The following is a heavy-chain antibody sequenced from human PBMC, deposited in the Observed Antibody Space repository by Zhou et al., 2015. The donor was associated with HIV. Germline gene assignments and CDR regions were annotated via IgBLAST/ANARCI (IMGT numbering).Heavy chain of an antibody. J-gene: IGHJ6*02. CDR1: GNTFSSFA. CDR2: IIPIIGIP. Sequence: QVQLVQSGAEVKKPGSSVKVSCKASGNTFSSFAISWVRQARGQGFEWVGGIIPIIGIPNYAQKFQGRVTITADESTTTAYMELSSLTSDDTGVYYCAREAPVENPTVSNYYYFGMDVWGQGTTVTVSS. D-gene: IGHD2-15*01. V-gene: IGHV1-69*12. CDR3: AREAPVENPTVSNYYYFGMDV.